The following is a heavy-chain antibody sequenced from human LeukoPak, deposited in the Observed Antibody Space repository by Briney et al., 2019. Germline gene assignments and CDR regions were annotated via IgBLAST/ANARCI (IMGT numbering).Heavy chain of an antibody. CDR3: ARDRAAAGYLDYFDY. CDR2: IKQDGSEK. J-gene: IGHJ4*02. Sequence: GGSLRLSCTASGFTFINYSMNWVRQAPGKGLEWVANIKQDGSEKYYVDSVKGRFTISRDNAKNSLYLQMNSLRAEDTAVYYCARDRAAAGYLDYFDYWGQGTLVTVSS. D-gene: IGHD6-13*01. CDR1: GFTFINYS. V-gene: IGHV3-7*01.